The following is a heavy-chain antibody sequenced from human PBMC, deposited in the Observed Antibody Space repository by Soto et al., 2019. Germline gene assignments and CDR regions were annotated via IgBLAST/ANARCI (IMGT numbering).Heavy chain of an antibody. CDR3: ARVIGVVEMATLGGWFDP. J-gene: IGHJ5*02. CDR2: IIPIFGTA. Sequence: SVKVSCKASGGTFSSYAISWVRPAPGQGLEWMGGIIPIFGTANYAQKFPGSVTITADESTSTAYMELSSLRSEDTAVYYCARVIGVVEMATLGGWFDPWGQGTPVTVSS. V-gene: IGHV1-69*13. CDR1: GGTFSSYA. D-gene: IGHD5-12*01.